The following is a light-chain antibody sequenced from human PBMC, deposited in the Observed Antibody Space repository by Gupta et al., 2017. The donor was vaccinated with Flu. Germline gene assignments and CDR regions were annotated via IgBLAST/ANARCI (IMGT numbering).Light chain of an antibody. CDR3: QQSRS. V-gene: IGKV1-39*01. CDR2: AAS. CDR1: QSTCNY. J-gene: IGKJ1*01. Sequence: DIQVTQSPSSLSASIGDRVTITCRASQSTCNYINWYQQESGKAPKLLINAASSLQSGVPSRFSASGSGTFSTLTISSLQPEDSATYYCQQSRSFGQGTKVEIK.